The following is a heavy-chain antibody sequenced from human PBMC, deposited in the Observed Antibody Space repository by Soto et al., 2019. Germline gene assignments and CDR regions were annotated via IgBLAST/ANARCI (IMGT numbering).Heavy chain of an antibody. V-gene: IGHV3-23*01. CDR1: GFIFSNYA. Sequence: LRLSCAASGFIFSNYAMSWVRQTRGKGLEWVSVASASGGTTYYADSVKGRFTISRDSAKNTLYLQMNSLRVEDTAVYYCVKDLDAAGTWDYWGQGTQVTVSS. D-gene: IGHD6-13*01. J-gene: IGHJ4*02. CDR3: VKDLDAAGTWDY. CDR2: ASASGGTT.